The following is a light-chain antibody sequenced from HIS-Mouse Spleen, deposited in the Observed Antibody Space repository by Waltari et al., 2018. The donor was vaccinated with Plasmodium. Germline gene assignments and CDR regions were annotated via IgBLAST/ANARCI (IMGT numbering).Light chain of an antibody. CDR2: QDS. V-gene: IGLV3-1*01. Sequence: SYELTQPPSVSVSPGQTASITCSGDKLGDKYACWYQQKPGQSPVLGIYQDSKRPSGIPERFSGSNSGNTDTLTISGTQAMDEADYYCQAWDSSTVVFGGGTKLTVL. CDR1: KLGDKY. CDR3: QAWDSSTVV. J-gene: IGLJ2*01.